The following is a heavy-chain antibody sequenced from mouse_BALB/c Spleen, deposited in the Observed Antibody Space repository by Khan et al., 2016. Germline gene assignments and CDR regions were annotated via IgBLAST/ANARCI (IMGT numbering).Heavy chain of an antibody. CDR3: ARSGGNYWFAY. V-gene: IGHV5-17*02. J-gene: IGHJ3*01. CDR1: GFTFSGFG. CDR2: ISSGSSTI. Sequence: EVELVESGGGLVQPGGSRKLSCAASGFTFSGFGMHWVRQAPEKGLEWVAYISSGSSTIYYADTVKGRFTISRDNPKTTLFLQMTSLRSDDTAMYYCARSGGNYWFAYWGQGTLVTVSA. D-gene: IGHD2-1*01.